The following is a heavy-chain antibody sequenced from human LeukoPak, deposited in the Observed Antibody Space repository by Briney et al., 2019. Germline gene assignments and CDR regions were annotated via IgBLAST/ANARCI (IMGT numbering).Heavy chain of an antibody. J-gene: IGHJ6*02. CDR3: ARDYYDDYYYGMDV. Sequence: SETLSLTCTASGGSISSYYWSWIRQPPGKGLEWIGYIYYSGSTNYNPSLKSRVTISVDTSKNQFSLKLSSVTAADTAVYYCARDYYDDYYYGMDVWGQGTTVTVSS. D-gene: IGHD3-22*01. CDR2: IYYSGST. CDR1: GGSISSYY. V-gene: IGHV4-59*01.